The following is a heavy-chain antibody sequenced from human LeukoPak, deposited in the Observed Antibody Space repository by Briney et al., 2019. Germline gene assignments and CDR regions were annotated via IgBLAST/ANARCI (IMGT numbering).Heavy chain of an antibody. Sequence: SETLSLTCTVSGGSINNSFYFWGWIRQPPGKGLEWIGSLHYSGDSYYNPSLKTRVTMSGDTSKNQFSLRLNSVTAADTAVYFCARRSVAGSWFDPWGQGTLVTVSS. CDR1: GGSINNSFYF. CDR3: ARRSVAGSWFDP. J-gene: IGHJ5*02. CDR2: LHYSGDS. D-gene: IGHD6-19*01. V-gene: IGHV4-39*01.